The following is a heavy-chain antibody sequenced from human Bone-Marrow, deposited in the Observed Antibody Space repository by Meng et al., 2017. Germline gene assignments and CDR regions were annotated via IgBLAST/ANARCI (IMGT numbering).Heavy chain of an antibody. CDR2: INPNSCDT. CDR1: GGTFSSSA. CDR3: ARDEDISAAGKLFGDY. J-gene: IGHJ4*02. Sequence: QVTRGTTRAEWKKTGSTVTVTCKASGGTFSSSAISWVRQAPGQGLAWMGRINPNSCDTYYEQRFQGRVTMTGDTSISTAYMELSGLRSDDTAMYYCARDEDISAAGKLFGDYWGQGTLVTVSS. D-gene: IGHD6-13*01. V-gene: IGHV1-2*06.